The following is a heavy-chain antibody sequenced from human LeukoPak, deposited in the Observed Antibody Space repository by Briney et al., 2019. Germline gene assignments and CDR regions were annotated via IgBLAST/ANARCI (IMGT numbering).Heavy chain of an antibody. J-gene: IGHJ6*03. CDR2: INPSSGGT. CDR3: ARAAGQQLVLVAMGYYYYYMDV. D-gene: IGHD6-13*01. CDR1: GYTFTGYY. V-gene: IGHV1-2*02. Sequence: GASVKVSCKASGYTFTGYYMHWVRQAPGQGLEWMGWINPSSGGTNYAQKFQGRVTITRNTPISTAYMELSSLRSEDTAVYYCARAAGQQLVLVAMGYYYYYMDVWGKGTTVTVSS.